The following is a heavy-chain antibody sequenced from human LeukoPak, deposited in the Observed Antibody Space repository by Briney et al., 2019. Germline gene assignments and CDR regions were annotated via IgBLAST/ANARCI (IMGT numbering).Heavy chain of an antibody. CDR2: ISSSSSYI. CDR3: ARLNFRSSWGSYMDV. CDR1: GFTFSSYG. V-gene: IGHV3-21*03. J-gene: IGHJ6*03. D-gene: IGHD3-16*01. Sequence: GGSVRLSCAASGFTFSSYGMNWVRQAPGKGLEWVGSISSSSSYIYYADSVKGGFTISRDNDKNSLYMAMNRLRAKDTAVYYCARLNFRSSWGSYMDVWGKGATVTVSS.